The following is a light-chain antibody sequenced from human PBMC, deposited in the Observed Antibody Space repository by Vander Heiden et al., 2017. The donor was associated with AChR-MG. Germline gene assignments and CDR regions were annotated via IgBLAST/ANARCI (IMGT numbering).Light chain of an antibody. J-gene: IGKJ4*01. CDR1: QRISSY. CDR3: HQSYRAPDT. V-gene: IGKV1-39*01. Sequence: DIQMTQSPSSLSASVGDSVSITCRASQRISSYLSWYQQKPGQAPKLLISSASTLESGVPSRFSGSGVGKDFSLTITSLQPEDVATYYCHQSYRAPDTFGGGTKVE. CDR2: SAS.